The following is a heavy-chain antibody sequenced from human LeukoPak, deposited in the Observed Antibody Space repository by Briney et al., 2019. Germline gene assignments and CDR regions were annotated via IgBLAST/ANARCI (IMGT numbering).Heavy chain of an antibody. D-gene: IGHD3-16*01. J-gene: IGHJ4*02. CDR2: ISSSGSTI. V-gene: IGHV3-48*01. CDR3: ARDADFFGFCFDF. CDR1: GFTFSSYG. Sequence: GGSLRLSCAASGFTFSSYGMHWVRQAPGKGLEWVSYISSSGSTIYYADSVRGRFTISRDIATNSLFLQMNNLRGVDTAVYYCARDADFFGFCFDFWGQGTLVAVSS.